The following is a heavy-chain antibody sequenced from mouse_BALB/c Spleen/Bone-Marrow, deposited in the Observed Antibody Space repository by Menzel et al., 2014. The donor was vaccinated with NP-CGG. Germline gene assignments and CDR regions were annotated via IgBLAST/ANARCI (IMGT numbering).Heavy chain of an antibody. CDR1: GYTSTSYW. Sequence: QVQLQQSGAELAKPGASVKMSCKASGYTSTSYWMHWVKQRPGQGLEWIGYINPSSGYTEFNQRFKDKATLTADRSSSTAYMQLSSLTSEDSAVYYCARGYYVMDYWGQGTSVTVSS. J-gene: IGHJ4*01. CDR2: INPSSGYT. CDR3: ARGYYVMDY. V-gene: IGHV1-7*01.